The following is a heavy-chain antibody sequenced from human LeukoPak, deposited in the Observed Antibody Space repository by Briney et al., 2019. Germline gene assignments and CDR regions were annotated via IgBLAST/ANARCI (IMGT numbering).Heavy chain of an antibody. D-gene: IGHD6-13*01. J-gene: IGHJ6*02. Sequence: PGRSLRLSCAASGFTFSSYGMHWVRQAPGKGLEWVAVISYDGSNKYYADSVKGRFTISRDNSKNTLYLQMNSLRAEDTAVYYCAKDLSYSSSWYDGRYYYGMDVWGQGTTVTVSS. V-gene: IGHV3-30*18. CDR3: AKDLSYSSSWYDGRYYYGMDV. CDR1: GFTFSSYG. CDR2: ISYDGSNK.